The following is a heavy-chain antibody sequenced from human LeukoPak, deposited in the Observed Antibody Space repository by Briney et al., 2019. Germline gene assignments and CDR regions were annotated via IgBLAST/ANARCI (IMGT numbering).Heavy chain of an antibody. CDR3: ATHIHLWRHLDY. J-gene: IGHJ4*02. CDR2: IKQDGSEK. CDR1: GFTFSSYW. D-gene: IGHD5-18*01. Sequence: GGSLRLSCAASGFTFSSYWMSWVRQAPGKGLEWVANIKQDGSEKYYVDSVKGRFTVSRDNAKNSLYLQMNSLRAEDTAVYYCATHIHLWRHLDYWGQGTLVTVSS. V-gene: IGHV3-7*03.